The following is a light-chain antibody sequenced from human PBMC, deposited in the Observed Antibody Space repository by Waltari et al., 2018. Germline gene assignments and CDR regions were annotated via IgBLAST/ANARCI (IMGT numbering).Light chain of an antibody. V-gene: IGLV2-14*01. CDR2: EVS. CDR3: SSYTSSGIWV. CDR1: SGDVGGFNY. Sequence: QSVLTQPASVSGSPGQANTISCTGTSGDVGGFNYVSWYQQLPGKAPKLMIYEVSNRPSGVSNRFSGSKSGNTASLTISGLQPEDEADYSCSSYTSSGIWVFGGGTKLTVL. J-gene: IGLJ3*02.